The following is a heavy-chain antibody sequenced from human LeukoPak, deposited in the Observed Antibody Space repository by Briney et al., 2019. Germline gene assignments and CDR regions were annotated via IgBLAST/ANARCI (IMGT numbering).Heavy chain of an antibody. Sequence: GGSLRLSCAASGFTFSSYAMTWVRQAPGQGLEWVSAISATGGNTYYADSVKGRFTIPRHNSKYTLYLQINSLRAEDTAVYYCAKDSTGVAATDYWGQGTLVTVSS. CDR3: AKDSTGVAATDY. V-gene: IGHV3-23*01. CDR2: ISATGGNT. J-gene: IGHJ4*02. D-gene: IGHD6-19*01. CDR1: GFTFSSYA.